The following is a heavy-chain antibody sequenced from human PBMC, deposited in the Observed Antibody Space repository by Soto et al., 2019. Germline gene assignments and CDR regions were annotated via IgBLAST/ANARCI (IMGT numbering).Heavy chain of an antibody. CDR2: ISGSGGST. D-gene: IGHD6-19*01. V-gene: IGHV3-23*01. J-gene: IGHJ3*02. Sequence: GGSKRLSSGAAGFNCSGYAVSWVRQAPGKGLEWVSAISGSGGSTYYADSVKGRFTISRDNSKNTLYLQMNSLRAEDTAVYYCAKDDVAVAPQRIDAFDIWGQGTMVTVSS. CDR1: GFNCSGYA. CDR3: AKDDVAVAPQRIDAFDI.